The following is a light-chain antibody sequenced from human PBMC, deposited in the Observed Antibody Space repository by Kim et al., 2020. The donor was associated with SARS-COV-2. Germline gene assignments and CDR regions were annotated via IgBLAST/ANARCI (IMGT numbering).Light chain of an antibody. CDR1: SSDVGGYNY. V-gene: IGLV2-14*03. CDR3: SSYTSSSPRV. J-gene: IGLJ3*02. Sequence: QSITISCTGTSSDVGGYNYVSWYQQHPGKAPKRMIYDVSNRPSGVSNRFSGSKSGNTASLTISGLQADDEAAYYCSSYTSSSPRVFGGGTKLTVL. CDR2: DVS.